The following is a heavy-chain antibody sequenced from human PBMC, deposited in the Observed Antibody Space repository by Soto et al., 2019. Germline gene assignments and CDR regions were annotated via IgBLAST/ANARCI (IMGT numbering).Heavy chain of an antibody. CDR2: IIPIFGTA. CDR1: VGTFSSYA. D-gene: IGHD3-10*01. V-gene: IGHV1-69*13. J-gene: IGHJ4*02. Sequence: SVKVSCKASVGTFSSYAISWVRQAPGQGLEWMGGIIPIFGTANYAQKFQGRVTITADESTSTAYMELSSLRSEDTAVYYCARDLGSGTTGGYWGQGTLVTVSS. CDR3: ARDLGSGTTGGY.